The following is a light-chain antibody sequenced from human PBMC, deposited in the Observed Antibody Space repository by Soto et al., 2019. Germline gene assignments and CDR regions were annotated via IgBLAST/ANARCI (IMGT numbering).Light chain of an antibody. CDR3: HQRSSWPLT. CDR2: DAS. CDR1: QSISTY. J-gene: IGKJ5*01. V-gene: IGKV3-11*01. Sequence: ENVWTQNPPTLALSRGERDPLSCRASQSISTYLAWYQQKPGQPPRLLIYDASHRATGIPARFGGSGSGTDFTLTISTLEPEDFAVYYCHQRSSWPLTFGGGTRLEIK.